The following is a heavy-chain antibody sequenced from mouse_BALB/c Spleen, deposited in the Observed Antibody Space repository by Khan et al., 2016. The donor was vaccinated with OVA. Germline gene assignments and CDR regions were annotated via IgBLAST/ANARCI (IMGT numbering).Heavy chain of an antibody. CDR1: GFSLTTYG. CDR3: ARQPYYHYNIMDY. V-gene: IGHV2-6-1*01. D-gene: IGHD2-10*01. CDR2: IWSDGTT. Sequence: QVQLKESGPGLAAPSQSLSITCTISGFSLTTYGVHWVRQPPGKGLEWLVVIWSDGTTNYNSALKSRLTITKDNSQSQVFLKMNSHQTDDTAIYFGARQPYYHYNIMDYWGQGTSVTVSS. J-gene: IGHJ4*01.